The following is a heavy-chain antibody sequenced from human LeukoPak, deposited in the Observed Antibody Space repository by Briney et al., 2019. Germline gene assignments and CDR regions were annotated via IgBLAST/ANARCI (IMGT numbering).Heavy chain of an antibody. CDR3: ARGGGYDSLNFDY. Sequence: SETLSHTCTVSGGSISSYYWSWIRQPPGKGLEWIGYIYYSGSTNYNPSLKSRVTISVDTSKNQFSLKLSSVTAADTAVYYCARGGGYDSLNFDYWGQGTLVTVSS. V-gene: IGHV4-59*01. CDR1: GGSISSYY. CDR2: IYYSGST. D-gene: IGHD5-12*01. J-gene: IGHJ4*02.